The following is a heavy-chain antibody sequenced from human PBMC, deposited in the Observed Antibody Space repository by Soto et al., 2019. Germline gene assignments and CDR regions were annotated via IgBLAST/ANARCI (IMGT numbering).Heavy chain of an antibody. V-gene: IGHV4-34*01. D-gene: IGHD6-19*01. CDR3: ARPVAGHYFDY. CDR2: INHSGST. CDR1: DGYCSGYY. J-gene: IGHJ4*02. Sequence: SETLSLTCAVYDGYCSGYYWSWIRQPPGKGLEWIGEINHSGSTNYNPSLKSRVTISVDTSKNQFSLKLSSVTAADTAVYYCARPVAGHYFDYWGQGTLVTVSS.